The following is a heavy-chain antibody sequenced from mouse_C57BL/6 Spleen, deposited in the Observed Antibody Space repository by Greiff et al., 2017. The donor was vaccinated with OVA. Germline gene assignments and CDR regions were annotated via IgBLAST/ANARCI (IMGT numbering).Heavy chain of an antibody. Sequence: ESGPGLVKPSQSLSLTCSVTGYSITSGYSWNWIRQFPGNKLEWMGYISYDGSNNYNPSLKNRISITRDTSKNPFFLKLNSVTTEDTATYYCARGELLFYYFDYWGQGTTLTVSS. CDR2: ISYDGSN. V-gene: IGHV3-6*01. CDR3: ARGELLFYYFDY. J-gene: IGHJ2*01. D-gene: IGHD2-1*01. CDR1: GYSITSGYS.